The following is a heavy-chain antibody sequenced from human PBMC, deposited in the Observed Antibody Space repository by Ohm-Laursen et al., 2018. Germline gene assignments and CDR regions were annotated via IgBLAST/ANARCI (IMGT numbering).Heavy chain of an antibody. CDR2: ITPSGDGT. Sequence: SLRLSCTASGFTFSSYSMNWVRQAPGKGLEWVSGITPSGDGTYYPDSVKGRFTISRDNSKNTLFLQLNRLEVEDTAVYYCAKDASVVPAYYYDYWGPGTLVTVAS. V-gene: IGHV3-23*01. CDR3: AKDASVVPAYYYDY. D-gene: IGHD2-15*01. CDR1: GFTFSSYS. J-gene: IGHJ4*02.